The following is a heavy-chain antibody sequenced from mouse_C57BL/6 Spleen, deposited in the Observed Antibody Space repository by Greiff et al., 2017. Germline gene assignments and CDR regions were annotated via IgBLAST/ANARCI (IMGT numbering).Heavy chain of an antibody. CDR3: AREDYDDYAMDY. Sequence: VKLQQPGAELVRPGSSVKLSCKASGYTFTSYWMDWVKQRPGQGLEWIGNIYPSDSETHYNQKFKDKATLTVDKSSSTAYMQLSSLTSEDSAVXYCAREDYDDYAMDYWGQGTSVTVSS. J-gene: IGHJ4*01. CDR1: GYTFTSYW. V-gene: IGHV1-61*01. D-gene: IGHD2-4*01. CDR2: IYPSDSET.